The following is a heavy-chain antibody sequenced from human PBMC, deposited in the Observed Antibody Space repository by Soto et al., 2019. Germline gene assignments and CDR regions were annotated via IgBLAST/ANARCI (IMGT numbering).Heavy chain of an antibody. CDR2: IDPSDSQT. CDR3: ARQIYDSDTGPNFQYYFDS. V-gene: IGHV5-10-1*01. D-gene: IGHD3-22*01. CDR1: GYSFAGYW. Sequence: PGEALKISCKGSGYSFAGYWITWVRQKPGKGLEWMGRIDPSDSQTYYSPSFRGHVTISATKSITTVFLQWSSLRASDTAMYYCARQIYDSDTGPNFQYYFDSWGQGTPVTVSS. J-gene: IGHJ4*02.